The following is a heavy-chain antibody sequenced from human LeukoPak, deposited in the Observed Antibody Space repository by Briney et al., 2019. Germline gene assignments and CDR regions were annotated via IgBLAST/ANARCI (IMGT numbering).Heavy chain of an antibody. CDR2: CSYSGSS. J-gene: IGHJ3*02. V-gene: IGHV4-39*07. CDR1: GATITSTTYS. D-gene: IGHD3-22*01. CDR3: ARGLYYYDSSGLPPDDAFDI. Sequence: PSETLSLTCTVSGATITSTTYSWDWIRQPPGKGLEWLGSCSYSGSSYLNPSLKSRVSISVDTSKNQFSLKLSSVTAADTAVYYCARGLYYYDSSGLPPDDAFDIWGQGTMVTVYS.